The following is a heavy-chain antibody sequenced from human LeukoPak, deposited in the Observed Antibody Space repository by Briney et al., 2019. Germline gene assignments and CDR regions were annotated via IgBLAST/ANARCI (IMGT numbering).Heavy chain of an antibody. CDR2: IYYSGNT. Sequence: TSETLSLTCTVSGGSISSYYWTWIRQPPGKGLEWIGYIYYSGNTNYNPSLKSRVIISVDTSKNQFSLKLTSVTAADTAVYYCARDRGSHYYYMDVWGKGTTVTVSS. J-gene: IGHJ6*03. D-gene: IGHD3-10*01. CDR3: ARDRGSHYYYMDV. CDR1: GGSISSYY. V-gene: IGHV4-59*01.